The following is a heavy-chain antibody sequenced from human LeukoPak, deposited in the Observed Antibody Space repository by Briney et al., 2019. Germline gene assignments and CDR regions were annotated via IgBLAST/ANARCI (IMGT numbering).Heavy chain of an antibody. CDR2: ISSNGGST. D-gene: IGHD6-19*01. CDR1: GFTFSSYA. J-gene: IGHJ4*02. CDR3: VKDWGRGWYRFDC. V-gene: IGHV3-64D*09. Sequence: GGSLRLSCSASGFTFSSYALHWVRQAPGKGLESVSAISSNGGSTAYADSVKGRFTISRDNSKNTLYLQMSSLRAEDTAVYYCVKDWGRGWYRFDCWGQGTLVTASS.